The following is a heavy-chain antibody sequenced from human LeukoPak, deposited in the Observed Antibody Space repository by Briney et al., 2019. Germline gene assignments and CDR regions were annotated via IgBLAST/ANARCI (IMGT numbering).Heavy chain of an antibody. CDR1: DYSFATYW. D-gene: IGHD1-26*01. V-gene: IGHV5-51*01. J-gene: IGHJ4*02. Sequence: PGESLKISCQGSDYSFATYWIAWLRQMPGKGLEWMGIIYPSDSDTRYSPSFQGQVTISADKSIKTAYLQWSSLKASDTAMYYCARPLQGIVGATGFDYWGQGTLVTVSS. CDR2: IYPSDSDT. CDR3: ARPLQGIVGATGFDY.